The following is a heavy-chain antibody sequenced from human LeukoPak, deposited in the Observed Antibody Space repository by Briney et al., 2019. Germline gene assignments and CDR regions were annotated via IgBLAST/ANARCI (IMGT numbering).Heavy chain of an antibody. Sequence: GGSLSLSWAASRFTFSNYAMHWVRQAPGEGLAWVALISYDGSNKYYAYSVKGRFTISRDNSKNTLYLQMNSLRAEDTAMYYCAKGQEFDYWGQGTLVTVSS. CDR2: ISYDGSNK. J-gene: IGHJ4*02. CDR3: AKGQEFDY. V-gene: IGHV3-30*04. CDR1: RFTFSNYA.